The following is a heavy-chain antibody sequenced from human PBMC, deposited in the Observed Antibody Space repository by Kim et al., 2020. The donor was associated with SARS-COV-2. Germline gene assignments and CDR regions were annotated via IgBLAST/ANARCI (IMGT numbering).Heavy chain of an antibody. CDR2: IYSGGST. V-gene: IGHV3-66*01. CDR1: GFTVSSNY. D-gene: IGHD2-8*01. J-gene: IGHJ6*02. Sequence: GGSLRLSCAASGFTVSSNYMSWVRQAPGKGLEWVSVIYSGGSTYYADSAKGRFTISRDNSKNTLYLQMNSLRAEDTAVYYCARGCTNGVCRSYYCYYGMDVWGQGNTVTVSS. CDR3: ARGCTNGVCRSYYCYYGMDV.